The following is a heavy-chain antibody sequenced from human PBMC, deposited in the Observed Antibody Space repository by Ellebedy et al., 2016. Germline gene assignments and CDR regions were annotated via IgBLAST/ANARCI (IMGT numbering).Heavy chain of an antibody. CDR1: GGTFNNYP. CDR2: IVLGTV. Sequence: SVKVSXXTSGGTFNNYPINWVRKAPGQGLEWMGGIVLGTVNYAQKFLGRLTITADESTSTTYMELTRLRSEDTAVYYCAPGIVAAGDWGQGTLVTVSS. CDR3: APGIVAAGD. V-gene: IGHV1-69*13. J-gene: IGHJ4*02. D-gene: IGHD2-15*01.